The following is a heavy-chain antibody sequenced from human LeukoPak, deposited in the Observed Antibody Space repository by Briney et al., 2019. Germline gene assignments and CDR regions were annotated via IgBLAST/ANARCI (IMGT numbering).Heavy chain of an antibody. CDR2: IYYSGST. V-gene: IGHV4-31*03. D-gene: IGHD2-15*01. CDR3: ARDHNCSGGSCYDNWFDP. CDR1: GGSISSGGYY. J-gene: IGHJ5*02. Sequence: SETLSLTCTVSGGSISSGGYYWSWIRQHPGKSLEWIGYIYYSGSTYYNPSLTSRVTISVDTSRNQFSLKLSSVTAADTAVYYCARDHNCSGGSCYDNWFDPWGQGTLVTVSS.